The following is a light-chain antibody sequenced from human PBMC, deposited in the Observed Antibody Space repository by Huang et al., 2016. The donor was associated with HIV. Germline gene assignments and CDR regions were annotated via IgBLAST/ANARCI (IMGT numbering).Light chain of an antibody. CDR1: QSISTY. V-gene: IGKV1-39*01. CDR2: SAS. Sequence: IQMTQSPTSLSASVGDRVSIVCRASQSISTYLNWYQQKPGKAPKLLIASASTLHSGVPSRFMGSGSGTEFTLTIRGLQLDDFATYYCQQSYSALSSFGPGTRL. J-gene: IGKJ5*01. CDR3: QQSYSALSS.